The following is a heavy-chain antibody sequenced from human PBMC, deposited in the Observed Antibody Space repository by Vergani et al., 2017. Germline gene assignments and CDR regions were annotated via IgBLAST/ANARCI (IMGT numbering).Heavy chain of an antibody. D-gene: IGHD4-11*01. CDR2: IDHTGRP. Sequence: QVQLQQWGGGLLKPSETLSLTCVVNGGSFTSYHWTWIRQSPGEGLEWVGDIDHTGRPDYNPSLKSRLTMSVDKSRNQFSLTLNSVTATDTAIYFCARVNTETNCHLYCCYYMDVWGQGTAVTVS. CDR3: ARVNTETNCHLYCCYYMDV. J-gene: IGHJ6*03. V-gene: IGHV4-34*01. CDR1: GGSFTSYH.